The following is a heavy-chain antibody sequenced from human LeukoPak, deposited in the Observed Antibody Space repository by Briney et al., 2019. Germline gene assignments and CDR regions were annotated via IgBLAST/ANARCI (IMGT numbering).Heavy chain of an antibody. Sequence: ASVKVSCKASGYTFAGYYMHWVRQAPGQGLEWMGWINPNSGGTNYAQKLQGRVTMTTDTSTSTAYMELRSLRSDDTAVYYCARGMAYSSSSLDYWGQGTLVTVTS. D-gene: IGHD6-6*01. CDR2: INPNSGGT. CDR1: GYTFAGYY. CDR3: ARGMAYSSSSLDY. V-gene: IGHV1-2*02. J-gene: IGHJ4*02.